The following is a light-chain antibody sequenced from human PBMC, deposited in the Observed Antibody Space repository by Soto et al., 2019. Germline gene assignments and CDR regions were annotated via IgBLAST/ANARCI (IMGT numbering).Light chain of an antibody. J-gene: IGKJ1*01. CDR1: QSVSSN. V-gene: IGKV3-11*01. CDR3: QHRSDSWT. CDR2: GAS. Sequence: EIVLPQSPGTLSLSPGARATLSCRASQSVSSNLAWYQQKPGQAPRLLIYGASTRATGIPARFSGGGSGTDFTLPISSLDPEYAAFYYCQHRSDSWTFGQGTKVDIK.